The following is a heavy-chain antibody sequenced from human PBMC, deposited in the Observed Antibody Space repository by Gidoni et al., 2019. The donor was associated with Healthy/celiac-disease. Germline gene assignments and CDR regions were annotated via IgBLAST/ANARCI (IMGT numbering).Heavy chain of an antibody. V-gene: IGHV4-34*01. D-gene: IGHD5-18*01. CDR3: ARGGYSYGYNY. CDR2: INHSGST. CDR1: GGSFSGYY. J-gene: IGHJ4*02. Sequence: QVQLQQWGAGLLKPSETLSLPCAVYGGSFSGYYWSWFRQPPGKGREWIGEINHSGSTNYNPSLKSRVTISVDTSKNQFSLKLSSVTAADTAVYYCARGGYSYGYNYWGQGTLVTVSS.